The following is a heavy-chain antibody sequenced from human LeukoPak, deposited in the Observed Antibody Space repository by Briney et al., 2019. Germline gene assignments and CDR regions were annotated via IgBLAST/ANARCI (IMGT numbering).Heavy chain of an antibody. V-gene: IGHV4-38-2*02. CDR3: ARDVSTSFDY. D-gene: IGHD2-2*01. CDR2: IYHSGTT. J-gene: IGHJ4*02. Sequence: PSETLSLTCTVSGYSISSGYYWGWIRQPPGKGLEWIGSIYHSGTTYYNTSLKSRVNISADTSKNRFSLKVSSVTAADTAVYFRARDVSTSFDYWGQGALVTVSS. CDR1: GYSISSGYY.